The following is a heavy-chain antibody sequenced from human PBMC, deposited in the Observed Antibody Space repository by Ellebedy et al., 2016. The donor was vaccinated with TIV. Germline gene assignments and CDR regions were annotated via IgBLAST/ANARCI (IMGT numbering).Heavy chain of an antibody. CDR2: INNGGRTT. J-gene: IGHJ3*01. CDR3: AKDQVAGDGRWVFDS. Sequence: PGGSLRLSCVASGFTFSGYAMSWVRQAPGKGLEWVSGINNGGRTTSYADSVKGRFTISRDNSRSTLYLQMNSLRAEDSAIYYCAKDQVAGDGRWVFDSWGQGTMVTVSS. D-gene: IGHD5-24*01. V-gene: IGHV3-23*01. CDR1: GFTFSGYA.